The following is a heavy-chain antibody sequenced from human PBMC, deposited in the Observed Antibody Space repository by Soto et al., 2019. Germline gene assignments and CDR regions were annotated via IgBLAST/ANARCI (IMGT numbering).Heavy chain of an antibody. Sequence: PGGSLRLSCSASGFTFSTYAMSWVRQAPGRGLEWVSAISGGPSTYYADSVKGRFTISRDNSKNTLYLQMNSLRADDTAVYYCAKDPIVGPDHYFDSWGQGTLFTVSS. D-gene: IGHD1-26*01. CDR3: AKDPIVGPDHYFDS. V-gene: IGHV3-23*01. J-gene: IGHJ4*02. CDR1: GFTFSTYA. CDR2: ISGGPST.